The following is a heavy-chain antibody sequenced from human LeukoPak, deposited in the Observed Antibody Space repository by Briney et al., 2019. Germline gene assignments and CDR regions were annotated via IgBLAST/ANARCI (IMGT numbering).Heavy chain of an antibody. J-gene: IGHJ5*02. CDR3: TRHVVTLLRGVTQRRENWFDP. CDR1: GYSFSTYY. CDR2: INTDSGGT. Sequence: ASVKVSCRASGYSFSTYYMNWVRQAPGHGLEWLGWINTDSGGTNYAQKFLGRVTMTRDKANTTAYLELTGLTSDDTAVYYCTRHVVTLLRGVTQRRENWFDPWGQGTLVTVSS. V-gene: IGHV1-2*02. D-gene: IGHD3-10*01.